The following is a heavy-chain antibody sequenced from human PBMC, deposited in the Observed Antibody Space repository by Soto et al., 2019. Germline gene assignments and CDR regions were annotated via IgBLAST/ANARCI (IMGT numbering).Heavy chain of an antibody. Sequence: GGSLRLSCAASGFTFSNFAMNWVRQAPGKGLEWVGFIRSKAYGGTTEYAASVKGRFTISRDDSKSIAYLQMNSLKTEDTAVYYCTREITMVRGAPLDYWGQGTLVTAPQ. CDR3: TREITMVRGAPLDY. J-gene: IGHJ4*02. D-gene: IGHD3-10*01. V-gene: IGHV3-49*04. CDR1: GFTFSNFA. CDR2: IRSKAYGGTT.